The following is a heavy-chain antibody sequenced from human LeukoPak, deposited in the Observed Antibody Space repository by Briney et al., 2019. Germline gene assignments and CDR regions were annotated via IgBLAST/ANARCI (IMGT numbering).Heavy chain of an antibody. V-gene: IGHV3-30-3*01. Sequence: SGGSLRLSCAASGFTFSIHWMTWVRQAPGKGLEWVAVISYDGSNKYYADSVKGRFTISRDNSKNTLYLQMNSLRAEDTAVYYCARDRSYSNFDYWGQGTLVTVSS. CDR1: GFTFSIHW. CDR3: ARDRSYSNFDY. D-gene: IGHD4-11*01. J-gene: IGHJ4*02. CDR2: ISYDGSNK.